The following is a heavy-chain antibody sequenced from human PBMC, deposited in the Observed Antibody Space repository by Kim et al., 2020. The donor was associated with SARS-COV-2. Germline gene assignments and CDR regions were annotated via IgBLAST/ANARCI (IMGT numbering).Heavy chain of an antibody. Sequence: SETLSLTCTVSGGSISSGGYYWSWIRQHPGKGLEWIGYIYYSGSTYYNPSLKSRVTISVDTSKNQFSLKLSSVTAADTAVYYCARDVVPAAPLYYYYYGMDVWGQGTTVTVSS. CDR2: IYYSGST. V-gene: IGHV4-31*03. CDR3: ARDVVPAAPLYYYYYGMDV. D-gene: IGHD2-2*01. CDR1: GGSISSGGYY. J-gene: IGHJ6*02.